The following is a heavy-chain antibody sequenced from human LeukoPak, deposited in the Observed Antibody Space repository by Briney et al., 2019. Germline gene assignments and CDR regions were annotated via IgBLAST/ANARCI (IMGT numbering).Heavy chain of an antibody. Sequence: PGGSLILSCAASGFTFSSYEMNWVRQAPGKGLEWISYISSSGGSIHYADSVKGRFTISRDNAKNALLLQMNSLRAEDTAVYYCVRGRYSANDYGGDYWGQGTLVTVSS. CDR1: GFTFSSYE. V-gene: IGHV3-48*03. CDR3: VRGRYSANDYGGDY. CDR2: ISSSGGSI. J-gene: IGHJ4*02. D-gene: IGHD5-12*01.